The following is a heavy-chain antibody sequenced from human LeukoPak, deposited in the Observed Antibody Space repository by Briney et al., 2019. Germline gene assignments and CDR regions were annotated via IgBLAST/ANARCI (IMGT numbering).Heavy chain of an antibody. V-gene: IGHV4-34*01. D-gene: IGHD2-15*01. CDR3: ARDTDIVVVVAANGFDP. J-gene: IGHJ5*02. CDR2: INHSGST. Sequence: SETLSLTCAVYGGSFSGYYWSWIRQPPGKGLEWIGEINHSGSTNYNPSLKNRVTISVDTSKNQFSLKLSSVTAADTAVYYCARDTDIVVVVAANGFDPWGQGTLVTVSS. CDR1: GGSFSGYY.